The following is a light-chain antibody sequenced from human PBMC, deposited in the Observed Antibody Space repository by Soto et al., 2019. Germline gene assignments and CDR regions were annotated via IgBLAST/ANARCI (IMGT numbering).Light chain of an antibody. V-gene: IGLV6-57*02. Sequence: NFMLTQPHSVSESPGKTVTISCTGSSGSIASNYVQWYQQRPGSAPTTVIYEDNQRPSGVPDRFSGSIDSSSNSASLTISGLKTEDEADYYCQTWGTGSWVFGGGTKVTVL. CDR2: EDN. CDR1: SGSIASNY. CDR3: QTWGTGSWV. J-gene: IGLJ3*02.